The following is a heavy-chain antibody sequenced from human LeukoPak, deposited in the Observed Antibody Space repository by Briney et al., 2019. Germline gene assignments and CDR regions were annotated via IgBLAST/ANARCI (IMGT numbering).Heavy chain of an antibody. CDR3: VQAWSD. J-gene: IGHJ4*02. Sequence: GGSLRLSCAASGFTFSTSWMHWVRQAPGKGLEWVANIKEDGSEKYHADSVKGRFSISRDIAKNSLFLQMNSLRAEDTALYYCVQAWSDWGQGTLVTVSS. V-gene: IGHV3-7*03. CDR2: IKEDGSEK. CDR1: GFTFSTSW. D-gene: IGHD3-3*01.